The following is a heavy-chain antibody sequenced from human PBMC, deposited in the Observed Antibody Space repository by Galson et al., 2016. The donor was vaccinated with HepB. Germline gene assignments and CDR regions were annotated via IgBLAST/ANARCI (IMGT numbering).Heavy chain of an antibody. CDR3: RGRRGERRYYYDSRCDY. J-gene: IGHJ4*02. CDR1: GGSFSGYY. V-gene: IGHV4-34*01. D-gene: IGHD3-22*01. Sequence: SETLSLTCAVYGGSFSGYYWSWIRQPPGKGLEWIGEINHSGSTNYKPSLTSRVTISVDTSKNQFSLKLSSVTAADTAVYYCRGRRGERRYYYDSRCDYWGQGTLVTVSS. CDR2: INHSGST.